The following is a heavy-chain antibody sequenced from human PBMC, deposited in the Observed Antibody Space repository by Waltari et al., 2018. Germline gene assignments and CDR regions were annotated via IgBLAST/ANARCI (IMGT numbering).Heavy chain of an antibody. Sequence: QLQLQESDPGLVKPSETLSLTCTVSGGSISSSSYYWGGIREPPGKGLEGVGSSYYGGSTSYNPSLNSRDTISVDTSKNQFTLKLSSVTAADTAVYYCARHPAMTIMLWYFDLWGRGTLVTVSS. J-gene: IGHJ2*01. D-gene: IGHD2-8*01. CDR1: GGSISSSSYY. CDR3: ARHPAMTIMLWYFDL. V-gene: IGHV4-39*01. CDR2: SYYGGST.